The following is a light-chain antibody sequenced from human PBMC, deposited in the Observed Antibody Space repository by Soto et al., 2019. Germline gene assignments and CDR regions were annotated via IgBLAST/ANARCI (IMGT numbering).Light chain of an antibody. CDR1: QGVSAY. CDR2: GAS. CDR3: QQYNGSPIT. Sequence: DIQMTQSPSSLSVSPGDRVTISCRASQGVSAYLLWYQQRPGQAPKLLIYGASTMATGFPARFSGSGSGTNFTLTISSLHPEDFATYYCQQYNGSPITFGQGTKLE. V-gene: IGKV3-15*01. J-gene: IGKJ2*01.